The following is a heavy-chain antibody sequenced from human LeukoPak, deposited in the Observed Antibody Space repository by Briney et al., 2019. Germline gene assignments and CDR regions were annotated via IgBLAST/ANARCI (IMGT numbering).Heavy chain of an antibody. V-gene: IGHV1-18*01. J-gene: IGHJ4*02. CDR2: ISAYNGNT. CDR1: GGTFSSYA. Sequence: ASVKVSCKASGGTFSSYAISWVRQAPGQGLEWMGWISAYNGNTNYAQKLQGRVTMTTDTSTSTAYMELRSLRSDDTAVYYCAREGTYYYDSSGYCPLGYWGQGTLVTVSS. D-gene: IGHD3-22*01. CDR3: AREGTYYYDSSGYCPLGY.